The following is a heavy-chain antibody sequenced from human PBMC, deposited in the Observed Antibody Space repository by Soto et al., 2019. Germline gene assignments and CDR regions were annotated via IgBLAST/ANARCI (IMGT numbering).Heavy chain of an antibody. Sequence: SETLSLTCAVYGGSFSGYYWSWIRQPPGKGLEWIGEINHSGSTNYNPSLKSRVTISVDTSKNQFSLKLSSVTAADTAVYCCARGRKVYFDWLWNFDYWGQGTLVTVSS. V-gene: IGHV4-34*01. D-gene: IGHD3-9*01. J-gene: IGHJ4*02. CDR2: INHSGST. CDR3: ARGRKVYFDWLWNFDY. CDR1: GGSFSGYY.